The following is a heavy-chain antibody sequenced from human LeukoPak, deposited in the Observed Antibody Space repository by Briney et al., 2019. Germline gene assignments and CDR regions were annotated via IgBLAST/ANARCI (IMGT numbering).Heavy chain of an antibody. D-gene: IGHD2-2*01. CDR2: IYHSGST. V-gene: IGHV4-4*02. CDR3: ARWAGDIVVVPCARDLFVP. Sequence: PSGTLSLTCAVSGGSISSSNWWSWVRQPPGKGLEWIGEIYHSGSTNYNPSLKSRVTISVDKSKNQFSLKLSSVTAADTAVYYCARWAGDIVVVPCARDLFVPWGEEAQVTVS. CDR1: GGSISSSNW. J-gene: IGHJ5*02.